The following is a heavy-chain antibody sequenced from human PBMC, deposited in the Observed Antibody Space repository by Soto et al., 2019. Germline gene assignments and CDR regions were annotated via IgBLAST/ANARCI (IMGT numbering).Heavy chain of an antibody. Sequence: QVHLVQSGAEVKKPGASVKVSCKGSGYAFTTYGITWVRQAPGQGLEWRGWISALNGNTNYAQKLQGRVTVTRDTSTSTAYMELRSLSSDDTAVYYCARGRYGDYWGQGALVTVSS. CDR1: GYAFTTYG. V-gene: IGHV1-18*01. J-gene: IGHJ4*02. CDR2: ISALNGNT. D-gene: IGHD1-1*01. CDR3: ARGRYGDY.